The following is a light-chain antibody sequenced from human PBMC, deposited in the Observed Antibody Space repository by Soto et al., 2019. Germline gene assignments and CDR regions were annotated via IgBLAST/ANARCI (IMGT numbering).Light chain of an antibody. CDR3: CSYAGSSTYV. Sequence: QSVLTQPASVSGSPGQSITISCTGTSSDVGSYNLVSWYQQHPGKAPKVMIYEGSKRPSGVSNRFSGSKSGNTAPLTISGLQAEDEADYYCCSYAGSSTYVFGTGTKVTVL. J-gene: IGLJ1*01. CDR1: SSDVGSYNL. CDR2: EGS. V-gene: IGLV2-23*01.